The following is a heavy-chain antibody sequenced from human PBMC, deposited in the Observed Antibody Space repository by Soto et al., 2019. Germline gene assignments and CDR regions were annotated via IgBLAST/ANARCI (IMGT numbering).Heavy chain of an antibody. CDR3: ARGSAAGTKSPFDY. D-gene: IGHD6-13*01. V-gene: IGHV4-59*01. CDR1: SGSISSYY. Sequence: PSETLSLTCTVSSGSISSYYWSWIRQSPGKGLEWIGYIHYSGSTNYNPSLKSRVAISVDTSKNQLSLKLSSVTAADTAVYYCARGSAAGTKSPFDYWGQGTLVTVSS. CDR2: IHYSGST. J-gene: IGHJ4*02.